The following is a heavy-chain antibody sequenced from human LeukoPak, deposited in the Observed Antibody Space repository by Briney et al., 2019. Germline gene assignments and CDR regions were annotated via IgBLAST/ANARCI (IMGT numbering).Heavy chain of an antibody. V-gene: IGHV4-38-2*02. Sequence: SETLSLTCTVSGYSISSGYYWGWIRQPPGKGLEWIGRIYTSGSTNYNPSLKSRVTMSVDTSKHQFSLKLSSVTAADTAVYYCAREFEGSGYYYYFDYWGQGTLVTVSS. CDR1: GYSISSGYY. D-gene: IGHD3-22*01. CDR3: AREFEGSGYYYYFDY. J-gene: IGHJ4*02. CDR2: IYTSGST.